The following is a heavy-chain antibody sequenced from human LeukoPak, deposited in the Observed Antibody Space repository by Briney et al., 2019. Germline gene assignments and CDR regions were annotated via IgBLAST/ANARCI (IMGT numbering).Heavy chain of an antibody. V-gene: IGHV3-13*01. CDR3: ARDYTSLAAAGDLWFDP. Sequence: GGSLRLSCAASGFTFSSYVMHWVRQATGKGLEWVSAIGTAGDTYYPGSVKGRFTISRENAENSLYLQMNSLRAGDTAVYYCARDYTSLAAAGDLWFDPWGQGTLVTVSS. CDR1: GFTFSSYV. D-gene: IGHD6-13*01. CDR2: IGTAGDT. J-gene: IGHJ5*02.